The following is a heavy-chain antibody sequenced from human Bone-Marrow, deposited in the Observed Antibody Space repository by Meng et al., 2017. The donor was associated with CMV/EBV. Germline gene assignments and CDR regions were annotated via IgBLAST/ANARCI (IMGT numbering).Heavy chain of an antibody. Sequence: KASGYTVTGYYLYWVRQAPGQGLEWMGWISPNSGGTNYAQKFQGRVTMNTDTSISTAYMELSRLRSDDTAVYYCARGGDLWSGYWLEYWGQGALVTVSS. V-gene: IGHV1-2*02. CDR1: GYTVTGYY. J-gene: IGHJ4*02. CDR3: ARGGDLWSGYWLEY. CDR2: ISPNSGGT. D-gene: IGHD3-3*01.